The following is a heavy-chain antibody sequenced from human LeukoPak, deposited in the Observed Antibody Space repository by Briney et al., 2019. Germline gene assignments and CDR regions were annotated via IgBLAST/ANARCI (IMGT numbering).Heavy chain of an antibody. J-gene: IGHJ5*02. Sequence: GGSLRLSCAASGFTFSSYWMHWVRQAPGKGLEWVANIKQDGSEKYYVDSVKGRFTISRDNAKNTLNLQMNSLRAEDTAVYYCARDLGQYYDTSDNWFDPWGQGTLVTVSS. V-gene: IGHV3-7*01. CDR1: GFTFSSYW. CDR3: ARDLGQYYDTSDNWFDP. D-gene: IGHD3-22*01. CDR2: IKQDGSEK.